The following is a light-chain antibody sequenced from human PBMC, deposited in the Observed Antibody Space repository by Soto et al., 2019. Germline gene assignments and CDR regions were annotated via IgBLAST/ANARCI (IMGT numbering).Light chain of an antibody. CDR2: SAS. CDR3: QRYGG. V-gene: IGKV3-20*01. Sequence: NVLTQSPGTLSLSPGERATLSCRASQSLSSSYLAWYQQKPGQAPRLLIYSASSRATGIPDRFSGSGSGTDFTLTISRLEPEDFAVYYCQRYGGFGQGTKVDIK. J-gene: IGKJ1*01. CDR1: QSLSSSY.